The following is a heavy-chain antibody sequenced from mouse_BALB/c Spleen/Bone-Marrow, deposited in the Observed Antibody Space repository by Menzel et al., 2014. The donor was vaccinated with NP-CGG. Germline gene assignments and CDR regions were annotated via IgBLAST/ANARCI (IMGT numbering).Heavy chain of an antibody. J-gene: IGHJ2*01. D-gene: IGHD3-3*01. V-gene: IGHV3-1*02. CDR1: GYSITSGYT. Sequence: VQLQQSGPDLVRPSQSLSLTCTVTGYSITSGYTWHWIRQIPSNTLELMGDIHYSGGANYNPSLKSRISITRDTSKNHVFLQLNSVTTGDSATDYCARGGLDFDYWGQGATLTVSS. CDR3: ARGGLDFDY. CDR2: IHYSGGA.